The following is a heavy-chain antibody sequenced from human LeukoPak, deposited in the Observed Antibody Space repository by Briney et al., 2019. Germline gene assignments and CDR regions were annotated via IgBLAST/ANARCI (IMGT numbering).Heavy chain of an antibody. CDR3: ARELAPHLGSCTSTSCPGYFDF. J-gene: IGHJ4*02. CDR2: IIPIFGTP. D-gene: IGHD2-2*01. V-gene: IGHV1-69*13. Sequence: SVKVSCKASGGTFSSYAISWVRQAPGQGLEWMGGIIPIFGTPNYAQKFQGRVTITADESTSTAYMELSSLRSEDTAVYYCARELAPHLGSCTSTSCPGYFDFWGQGTLVTVSS. CDR1: GGTFSSYA.